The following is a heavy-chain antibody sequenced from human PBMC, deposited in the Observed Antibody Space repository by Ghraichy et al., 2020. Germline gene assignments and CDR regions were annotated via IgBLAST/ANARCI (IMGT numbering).Heavy chain of an antibody. CDR2: TYYRSKWYN. Sequence: SQTLSLTCAISGDSVSSNIAAWNWIRQSPSRGLEWLGRTYYRSKWYNDYAVSVKGRITVNPDTSKNQFSLQLKSVTPGDTAVYYCARLGSLTPPDSSHYYGAFDIWSQGTRVIVSS. D-gene: IGHD3-22*01. CDR3: ARLGSLTPPDSSHYYGAFDI. V-gene: IGHV6-1*01. J-gene: IGHJ3*02. CDR1: GDSVSSNIAA.